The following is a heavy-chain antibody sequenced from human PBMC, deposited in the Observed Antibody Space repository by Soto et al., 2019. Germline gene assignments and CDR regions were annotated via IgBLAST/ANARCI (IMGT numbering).Heavy chain of an antibody. J-gene: IGHJ4*02. CDR1: GFTFSDYA. CDR3: ARGRLRLGELSLDC. V-gene: IGHV3-30-3*01. CDR2: ISYDGSIK. D-gene: IGHD3-16*02. Sequence: QVRLVESGGGVVQPGRSLRLSCAASGFTFSDYAIHWVRQAPGKGLEWVAVISYDGSIKYYADSVKGRFTISRDNSKNTLYLQMNSLRAEDTAVYYCARGRLRLGELSLDCWGQGTLVTVSS.